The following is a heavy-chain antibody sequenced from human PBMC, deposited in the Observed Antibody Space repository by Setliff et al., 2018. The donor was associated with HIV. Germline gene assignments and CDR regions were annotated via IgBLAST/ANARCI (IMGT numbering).Heavy chain of an antibody. CDR3: ARGPSSTHWSPGYFQH. CDR2: INQDGSEK. Sequence: PGGSLRLSCRFSGFTFRSYWMTWVRQAPGKGLEWVANINQDGSEKNYVDSVKGRFTISRDNAKNSLFLQLNSLRAEDTAVYYCARGPSSTHWSPGYFQHWGQGTPVTVSS. J-gene: IGHJ1*01. CDR1: GFTFRSYW. V-gene: IGHV3-7*03. D-gene: IGHD2-8*02.